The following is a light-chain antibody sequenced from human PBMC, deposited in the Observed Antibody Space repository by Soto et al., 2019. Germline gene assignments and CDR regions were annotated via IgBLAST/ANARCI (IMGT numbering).Light chain of an antibody. J-gene: IGKJ3*01. CDR2: AAS. Sequence: DIQMTQSPSAMSASVGDRVTITCRASQDISDFLAWFQQKPGEVPKRLIYAASSLESGVPSRFSGSGSGTLFTLTINGLLPEDVATYYCQKYDRAPFTFGPGTKVDFK. V-gene: IGKV1-17*03. CDR3: QKYDRAPFT. CDR1: QDISDF.